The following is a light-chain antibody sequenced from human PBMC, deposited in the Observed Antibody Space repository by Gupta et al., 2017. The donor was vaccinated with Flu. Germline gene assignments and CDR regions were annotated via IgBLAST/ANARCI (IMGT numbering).Light chain of an antibody. CDR1: QSVLKRSNNRNY. CDR3: QQYYNNPYT. CDR2: WAS. J-gene: IGKJ2*01. V-gene: IGKV4-1*01. Sequence: DIVMTQSPDSLAVSLGERATINCKSSQSVLKRSNNRNYLAWYQQKPGQPPKLLFYWASTRESGVPDRVSGSGSGTDFTLTITTLQAEDVAVYYCQQYYNNPYTFGQGTKLEIK.